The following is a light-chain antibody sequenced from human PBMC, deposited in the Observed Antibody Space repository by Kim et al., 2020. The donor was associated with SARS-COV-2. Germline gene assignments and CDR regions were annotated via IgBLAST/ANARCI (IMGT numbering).Light chain of an antibody. V-gene: IGLV3-1*01. CDR2: QDT. Sequence: SYELTQPPSVSVSPGQTASITCSGDKLGDKYTCWYQKKPGQSPVLVMFQDTKRPSGIPERFSGSSSGNTATLTITGTQAVDEADYYCQTWDSNNVVFGGGTQLTVL. CDR3: QTWDSNNVV. CDR1: KLGDKY. J-gene: IGLJ2*01.